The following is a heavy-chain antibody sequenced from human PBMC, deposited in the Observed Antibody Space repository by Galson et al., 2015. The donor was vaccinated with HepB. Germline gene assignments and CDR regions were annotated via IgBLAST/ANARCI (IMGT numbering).Heavy chain of an antibody. CDR3: ARFDYDYAFDI. J-gene: IGHJ3*02. V-gene: IGHV3-66*01. Sequence: LRLSCAASGFTVSSNYMSWVRQAPGEGLEWVSVIYSGGSTYYADSVKGRFTISRDNSKNTLYLQMNSLRAEDTAVYYCARFDYDYAFDIWGQGTMVTVSS. CDR1: GFTVSSNY. CDR2: IYSGGST. D-gene: IGHD4-17*01.